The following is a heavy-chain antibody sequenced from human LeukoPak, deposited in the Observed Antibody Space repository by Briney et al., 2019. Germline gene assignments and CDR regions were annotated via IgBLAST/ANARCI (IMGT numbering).Heavy chain of an antibody. D-gene: IGHD5-24*01. J-gene: IGHJ6*03. V-gene: IGHV4-34*01. CDR3: ARGNGYYYYYYYMDV. CDR2: INHSGST. Sequence: SETLSLTCAVYGGSFSGYYWSWIRQPPGKGLEWIGEINHSGSTNYNPSLKSRVTISVDTSKNQFSLKLSSVTAADTAVYYCARGNGYYYYYYYMDVWAKGPRSSSP. CDR1: GGSFSGYY.